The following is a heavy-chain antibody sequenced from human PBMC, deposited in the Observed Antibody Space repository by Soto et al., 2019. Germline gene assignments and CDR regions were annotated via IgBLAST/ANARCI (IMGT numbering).Heavy chain of an antibody. CDR3: ARGRSLLWFGEP. CDR2: MNHDGSEI. D-gene: IGHD3-10*01. J-gene: IGHJ4*02. Sequence: EVQLVESGGGLVQPGGSLKLSCAASGFTFSSYLMSWVRQAPGKGLEWVANMNHDGSEIYYVDSVRGRFTISRDNAENSLYLQMNSLRAEDTAVYYCARGRSLLWFGEPRGQGTLVTVSS. V-gene: IGHV3-7*01. CDR1: GFTFSSYL.